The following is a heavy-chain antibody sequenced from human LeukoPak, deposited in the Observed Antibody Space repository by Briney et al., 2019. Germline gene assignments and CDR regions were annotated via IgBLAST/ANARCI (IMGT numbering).Heavy chain of an antibody. J-gene: IGHJ3*02. CDR3: ARLPNGPFDI. D-gene: IGHD2-8*01. V-gene: IGHV4-4*09. CDR1: GGSLSGYY. CDR2: ISTSGRT. Sequence: SETLSLTCTVSGGSLSGYYWSWSRQPPGERLEWISYISTSGRTYCNPSLKSRVTMSVDTSKNQFSVNLTSVTATDTAVCYCARLPNGPFDIWGQGTMVTVSS.